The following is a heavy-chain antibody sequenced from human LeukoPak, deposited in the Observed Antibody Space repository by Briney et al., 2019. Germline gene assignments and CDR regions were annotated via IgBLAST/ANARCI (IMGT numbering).Heavy chain of an antibody. V-gene: IGHV3-30-3*01. CDR1: GFTFSSYA. D-gene: IGHD3-22*01. CDR2: ISYDGSNK. J-gene: IGHJ4*02. Sequence: GGSLRLSCAASGFTFSSYAMHWVRQAPGKGLEWVAVISYDGSNKYYADSVKGRLTISRDNSKNTLYLQMNSLRAEDTAVYYCARDSNDSSGYYLYWGQGTLVTVSS. CDR3: ARDSNDSSGYYLY.